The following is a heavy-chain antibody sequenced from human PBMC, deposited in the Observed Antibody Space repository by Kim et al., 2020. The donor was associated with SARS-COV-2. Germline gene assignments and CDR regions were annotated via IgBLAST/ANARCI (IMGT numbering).Heavy chain of an antibody. CDR2: ST. CDR3: ARISSGSGSY. Sequence: STYYNPSLKSRVTISVDTSKNQFSLKLSSVTAADTAVYYCARISSGSGSYWGQGTLVTVSS. V-gene: IGHV4-31*02. J-gene: IGHJ4*02. D-gene: IGHD3-10*01.